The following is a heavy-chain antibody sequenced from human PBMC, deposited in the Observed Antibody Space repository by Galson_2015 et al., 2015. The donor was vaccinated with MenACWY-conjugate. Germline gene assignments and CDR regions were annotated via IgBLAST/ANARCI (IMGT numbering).Heavy chain of an antibody. CDR1: AGSISSYY. Sequence: SDTLSLTRPVSAGSISSYYWNWIRQPPGDGLEWIGYLYFTGEPTYNPSLEGRVSISLDTSTPLFFLKLTSVTAADTAVYYCAGGPNPLMAAAGRAWFDPWGQGILVSVSS. J-gene: IGHJ5*02. V-gene: IGHV4-59*07. CDR3: AGGPNPLMAAAGRAWFDP. D-gene: IGHD6-13*01. CDR2: LYFTGEP.